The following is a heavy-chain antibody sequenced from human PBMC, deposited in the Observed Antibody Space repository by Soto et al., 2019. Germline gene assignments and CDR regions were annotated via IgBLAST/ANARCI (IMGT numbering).Heavy chain of an antibody. V-gene: IGHV1-18*01. CDR2: ISPYNGNT. CDR1: GYTFTSFE. D-gene: IGHD2-2*01. J-gene: IGHJ4*02. Sequence: ASVKVSCTASGYTFTSFEINWVRQAPGQGLEWMGWISPYNGNTNYAQRLQGRVTMTTDTSTSTAYMEVRSLRSDDTAVYYCASAPNQYYFDYWGQGTLVTVPQ. CDR3: ASAPNQYYFDY.